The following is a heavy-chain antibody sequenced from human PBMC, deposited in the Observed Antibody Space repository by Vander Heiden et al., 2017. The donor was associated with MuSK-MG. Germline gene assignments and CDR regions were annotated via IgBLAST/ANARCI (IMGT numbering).Heavy chain of an antibody. J-gene: IGHJ5*02. D-gene: IGHD6-13*01. Sequence: QVQRVHAGTEVKTPGSSVKVPGKASGGSFSTYATHWMRQAPGQGLEWMGGIIPVFGTPSYAQKFQGRLTITADESSSTVYMELSSLKSEDTAVYYCAKGGARYSSSWSNWFDPWGQGTLVTVSS. V-gene: IGHV1-69*01. CDR1: GGSFSTYA. CDR2: IIPVFGTP. CDR3: AKGGARYSSSWSNWFDP.